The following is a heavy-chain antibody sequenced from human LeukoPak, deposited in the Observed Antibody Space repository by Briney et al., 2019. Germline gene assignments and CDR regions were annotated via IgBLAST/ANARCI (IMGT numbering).Heavy chain of an antibody. Sequence: GGSLRLSCAASGFTFSSYAMSWVRQAPGKGLEWVSAISGSGGSTYYADSVKGRFTISRDNSKNTLYLQMNSLRAEDTAVYYCAKDTSAYYDFWSGYYKYNWFDPWGQGTLVTVSS. D-gene: IGHD3-3*01. J-gene: IGHJ5*02. CDR2: ISGSGGST. CDR1: GFTFSSYA. CDR3: AKDTSAYYDFWSGYYKYNWFDP. V-gene: IGHV3-23*01.